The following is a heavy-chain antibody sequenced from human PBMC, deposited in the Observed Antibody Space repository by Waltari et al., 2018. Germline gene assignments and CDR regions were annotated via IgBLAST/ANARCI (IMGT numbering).Heavy chain of an antibody. CDR1: GYTFTGYQ. Sequence: QVHLVQSGAEVKKPGASVKVSCKASGYTFTGYQIHWVRQAPGQGLEWMGWINPNSGGTNYAQNFQGRVTITRDTSIRTAYMELSRLRSDDTAMYYCARDLVMGSGDYWGQGTLVTVSS. V-gene: IGHV1-2*02. CDR3: ARDLVMGSGDY. J-gene: IGHJ4*02. CDR2: INPNSGGT. D-gene: IGHD2-8*01.